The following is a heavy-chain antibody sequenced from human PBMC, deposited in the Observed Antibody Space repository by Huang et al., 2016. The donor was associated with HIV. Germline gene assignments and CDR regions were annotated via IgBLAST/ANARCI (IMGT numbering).Heavy chain of an antibody. CDR3: ARDPKYHRIGYYRQRRGIDI. CDR1: GYTFTSYG. D-gene: IGHD3-22*01. V-gene: IGHV1-18*01. CDR2: ISASSGDT. Sequence: QIQLMQSGPELKQPGASVKVSCKASGYTFTSYGITWVRQAPGPGPEWRGWISASSGDTEYEQKFQGRVTLTTDTSTNIAYMELRSLRSDDTAKYYCARDPKYHRIGYYRQRRGIDIWGQGTMVIVSS. J-gene: IGHJ3*02.